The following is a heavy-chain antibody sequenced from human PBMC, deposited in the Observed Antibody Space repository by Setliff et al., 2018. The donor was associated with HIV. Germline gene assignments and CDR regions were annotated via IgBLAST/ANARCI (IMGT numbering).Heavy chain of an antibody. CDR1: GGSFNDYY. D-gene: IGHD2-15*01. J-gene: IGHJ5*02. CDR3: ARAPLSGGSFGWFDP. Sequence: SETLSLTCAVYGGSFNDYYWTWIRQPPGKGLEWIGEIDHSGSTKYHASLKSRVTISIDTSKNQISLKLSSVTAADTAVYYCARAPLSGGSFGWFDPWGQGTLVTVSS. CDR2: IDHSGST. V-gene: IGHV4-34*01.